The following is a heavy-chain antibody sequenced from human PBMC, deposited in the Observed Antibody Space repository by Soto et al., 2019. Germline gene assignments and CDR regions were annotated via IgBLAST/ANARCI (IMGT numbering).Heavy chain of an antibody. CDR2: ITSSSNYI. V-gene: IGHV3-21*01. D-gene: IGHD6-13*01. J-gene: IGHJ4*02. CDR3: ARDPHGSSWYREIDY. CDR1: GFTFSSYS. Sequence: KAGGSLRLSCAASGFTFSSYSMNWVRQAPGKGLEWVSSITSSSNYIYYADSVKGRFTISRDNAKNSLYLQMNSLRAEDTAVYYCARDPHGSSWYREIDYWGQGTLVTVSS.